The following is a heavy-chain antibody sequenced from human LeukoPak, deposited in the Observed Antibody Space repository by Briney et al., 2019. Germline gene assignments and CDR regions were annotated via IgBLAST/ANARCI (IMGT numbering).Heavy chain of an antibody. CDR1: GFTFSNNW. V-gene: IGHV3-74*01. Sequence: GGSLRLSCAASGFTFSNNWMNWVRQAPGKGLMWVSHINPGDGSTTGYADSVKGRFTVSRDNAKNTLYLQMSSLKDEDTAVYYCVRDGAGTIPYDLWGQGTLVTVSS. D-gene: IGHD3-22*01. CDR3: VRDGAGTIPYDL. J-gene: IGHJ4*01. CDR2: INPGDGSTT.